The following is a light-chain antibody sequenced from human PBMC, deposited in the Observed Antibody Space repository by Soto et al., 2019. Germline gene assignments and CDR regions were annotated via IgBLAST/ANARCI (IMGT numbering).Light chain of an antibody. V-gene: IGKV3-15*01. Sequence: EIVMTQSPATLSVPPGERATLSCRASQSVSSKLAWYQHKPGQAPRLLIYGASTRATGIPARFSGSGSGTEFTLTISSLQSEDFEVYYCQQYNNWPRTFGQGTKVEIK. CDR2: GAS. CDR3: QQYNNWPRT. CDR1: QSVSSK. J-gene: IGKJ1*01.